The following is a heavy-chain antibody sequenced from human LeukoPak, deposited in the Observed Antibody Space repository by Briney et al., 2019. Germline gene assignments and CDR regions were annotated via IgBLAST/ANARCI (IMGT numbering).Heavy chain of an antibody. CDR3: ARGRGYGIPDAFDI. J-gene: IGHJ3*02. V-gene: IGHV3-33*01. CDR1: GFTFSSFG. Sequence: GTSLRLSCAASGFTFSSFGMHWVRQAPGKGLEWVAVVWYDGSTTYYADSVKGRFTISGDNSKNTLSLQMNSLRAGDTAVYYCARGRGYGIPDAFDIWGQGTMVTVSS. D-gene: IGHD5-12*01. CDR2: VWYDGSTT.